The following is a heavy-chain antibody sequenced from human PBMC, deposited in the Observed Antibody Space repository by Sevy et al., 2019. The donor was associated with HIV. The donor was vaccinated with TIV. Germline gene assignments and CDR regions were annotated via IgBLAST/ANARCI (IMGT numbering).Heavy chain of an antibody. V-gene: IGHV3-7*01. Sequence: GGSLRLSCAASGFTFSAYRMNWVRQAPGKGLEWVANIKSDGSDKHYVDSVEGRFTISRDNAKNSLYLQMNSLGVEDTAVYYCAQETVGRFDSWGQGTLVTVSS. D-gene: IGHD3-16*01. CDR3: AQETVGRFDS. CDR2: IKSDGSDK. CDR1: GFTFSAYR. J-gene: IGHJ4*02.